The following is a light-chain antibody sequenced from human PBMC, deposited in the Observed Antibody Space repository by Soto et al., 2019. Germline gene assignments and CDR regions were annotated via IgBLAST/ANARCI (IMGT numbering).Light chain of an antibody. V-gene: IGLV3-21*02. CDR2: ADS. Sequence: SYELTQPPSVSVAPGQTARIPCGGDNIGSKSVHWYQQRPGQAPVLVVYADSDRSSGVPERFSGSNSGTTATLTISRVEAGDEADYYCQVWDSSREHVAVFGGGTQLTVL. CDR3: QVWDSSREHVAV. CDR1: NIGSKS. J-gene: IGLJ2*01.